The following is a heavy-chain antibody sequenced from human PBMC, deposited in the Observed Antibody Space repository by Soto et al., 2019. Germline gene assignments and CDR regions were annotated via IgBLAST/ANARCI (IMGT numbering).Heavy chain of an antibody. J-gene: IGHJ4*02. CDR1: GGSFSGYY. D-gene: IGHD3-22*01. CDR2: INHSGST. V-gene: IGHV4-34*01. CDR3: ARGPENDSSGYYVDY. Sequence: SETLSLTCAVYGGSFSGYYWSWIRQPPGKGLEWIGEINHSGSTNYNPSLKSRVTISVDTSKNQFSLKLSSVTAADTAVYYCARGPENDSSGYYVDYWGQGTLVTVSS.